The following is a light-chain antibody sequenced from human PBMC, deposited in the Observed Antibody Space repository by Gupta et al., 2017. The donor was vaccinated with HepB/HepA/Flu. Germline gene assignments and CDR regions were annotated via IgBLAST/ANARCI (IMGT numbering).Light chain of an antibody. Sequence: SALTQPASVSGSPGQSITISCTGTRTDVRGYKYVSWYQQHPGKAPKLVIFDVSTRPSGVSNRFSGSKSGNTASLTISGLRAEDEADYYCSSYTTTSTWVFGGGTKLTVL. V-gene: IGLV2-14*01. J-gene: IGLJ3*02. CDR3: SSYTTTSTWV. CDR1: RTDVRGYKY. CDR2: DVS.